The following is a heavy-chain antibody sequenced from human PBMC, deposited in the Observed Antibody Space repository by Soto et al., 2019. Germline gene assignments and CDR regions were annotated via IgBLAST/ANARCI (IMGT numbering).Heavy chain of an antibody. J-gene: IGHJ5*02. CDR3: ATGYGSGSSPNWFDP. CDR1: GGSFSGYY. Sequence: QVQLQQWGAGLLKPSETLSLTCAVYGGSFSGYYWSWIRQPPGKGLEWIGEINHSGSTNYNPSLKGRVTISVDTSKNQFSLKLSSVTAADTAVYYCATGYGSGSSPNWFDPRGQGTLVTVSS. CDR2: INHSGST. D-gene: IGHD3-10*01. V-gene: IGHV4-34*01.